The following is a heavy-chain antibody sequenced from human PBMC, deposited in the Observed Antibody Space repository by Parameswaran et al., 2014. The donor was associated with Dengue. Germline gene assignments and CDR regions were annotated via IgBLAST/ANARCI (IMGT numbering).Heavy chain of an antibody. V-gene: IGHV4-59*01. Sequence: AISSARWIRQPPGKGLEWIGYIYYSGSTNYNPSLKSRVTISVDTSKNQFSLKLSSVTAADTAVYYCARDTDAAGTIDYWGQGTLVTVSS. J-gene: IGHJ4*02. CDR1: AISSA. CDR2: IYYSGST. D-gene: IGHD6-13*01. CDR3: ARDTDAAGTIDY.